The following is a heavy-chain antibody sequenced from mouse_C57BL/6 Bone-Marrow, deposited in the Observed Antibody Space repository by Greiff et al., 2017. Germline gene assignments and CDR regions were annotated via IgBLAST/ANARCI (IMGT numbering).Heavy chain of an antibody. V-gene: IGHV1-81*01. J-gene: IGHJ3*01. CDR1: GYTFTSYG. CDR3: ARLGPRGGFAY. CDR2: IYPRSGNI. Sequence: VHLVESGAELVRPGASVKLSCKASGYTFTSYGISWVKQSTGQGLEWIGEIYPRSGNINYNEKLKGKATLTTDKSSSTVYMELSSLRSEDTAVYFCARLGPRGGFAYWGQGTLVTVSA.